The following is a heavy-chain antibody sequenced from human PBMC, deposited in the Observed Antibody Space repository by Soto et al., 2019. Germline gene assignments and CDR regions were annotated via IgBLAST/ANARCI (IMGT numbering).Heavy chain of an antibody. J-gene: IGHJ6*02. CDR2: IIPIFGTA. CDR3: ARGFFGGYFDWLLPYYYYGMDV. CDR1: GGTFSSYA. D-gene: IGHD3-9*01. Sequence: ASVKVSCKASGGTFSSYAISWVRQAPGQGLEWMGGIIPIFGTANYAQKFQGRVTITADESTSTAYMELSSLRSEDTAVYYCARGFFGGYFDWLLPYYYYGMDVWGQGTTVTVSS. V-gene: IGHV1-69*13.